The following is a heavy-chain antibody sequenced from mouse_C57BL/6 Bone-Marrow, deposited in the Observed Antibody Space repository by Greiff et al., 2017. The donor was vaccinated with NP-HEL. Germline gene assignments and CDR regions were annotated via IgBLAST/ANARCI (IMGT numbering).Heavy chain of an antibody. J-gene: IGHJ2*01. CDR1: GYSITSGYY. Sequence: EVKLQESGPGLVKPSQSLSLTCSVTGYSITSGYYWNWIRQFPGNKLEWMGYISYDGSNNYNPSLKNRISITRDTSKNQFFLKLNSVTTEDTATYYCARSLNWDYYFDYWGQGTTLTVSS. CDR2: ISYDGSN. V-gene: IGHV3-6*01. CDR3: ARSLNWDYYFDY. D-gene: IGHD4-1*01.